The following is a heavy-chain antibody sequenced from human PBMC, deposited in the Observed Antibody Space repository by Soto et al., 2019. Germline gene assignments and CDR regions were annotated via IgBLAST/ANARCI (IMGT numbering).Heavy chain of an antibody. CDR3: ARNYDILTGPEYYFDY. D-gene: IGHD3-9*01. J-gene: IGHJ4*02. CDR1: GGTFSSYA. CDR2: IIPIFGTA. Sequence: QVQLVQSGAEVKKPGSSVKVSCKASGGTFSSYAISWVRQAPGQGLEWMGGIIPIFGTANYVQKFQGRVTITEDESTSTASMELSSLRSEDTAVYYCARNYDILTGPEYYFDYWGQGTLVTVSS. V-gene: IGHV1-69*01.